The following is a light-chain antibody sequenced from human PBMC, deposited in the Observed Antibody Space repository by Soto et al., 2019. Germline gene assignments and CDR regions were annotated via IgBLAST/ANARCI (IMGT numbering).Light chain of an antibody. V-gene: IGLV4-69*01. Sequence: QLVLTQSPSASASMGDSVKLTCTLRSGHSSYAIAWHQQQPEKGPRYLMKLNSDGSHSKGDGIPDRFSGSSSGAERYLTISSLQSEAEADYYCQTWGTGIQVFGGGTKLTVL. J-gene: IGLJ2*01. CDR2: LNSDGSH. CDR1: SGHSSYA. CDR3: QTWGTGIQV.